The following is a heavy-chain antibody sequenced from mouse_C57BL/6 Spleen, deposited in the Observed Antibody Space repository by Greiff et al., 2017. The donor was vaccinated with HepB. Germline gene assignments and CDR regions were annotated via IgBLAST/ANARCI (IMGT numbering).Heavy chain of an antibody. J-gene: IGHJ3*01. CDR2: VYPYNGST. D-gene: IGHD2-4*01. Sequence: VQLQQSGPVLVKPGPSVKISCKASGFTFTDYYMHWVKQSHGTSLEWIGLVYPYNGSTSYNQQFKGKATLTVAPSSSPAYMELNSLTSEDSAVYYGARGGDYDVMFAYWGQGTLVTVSA. V-gene: IGHV1-36*01. CDR3: ARGGDYDVMFAY. CDR1: GFTFTDYY.